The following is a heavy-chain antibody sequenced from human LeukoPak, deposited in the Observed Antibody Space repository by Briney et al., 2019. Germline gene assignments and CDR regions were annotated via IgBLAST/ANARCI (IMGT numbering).Heavy chain of an antibody. V-gene: IGHV3-30-3*01. CDR3: ARAGPVVAAPFDY. J-gene: IGHJ4*02. D-gene: IGHD2-15*01. CDR2: ISYDGSNK. Sequence: GGSLRLSCAASGVTFSSYAMSWVRQAPGKGLEWVAVISYDGSNKYYADSVKGRFTISRDNSKNTLYLQMNSLRAEDTAVYYCARAGPVVAAPFDYWGQGTLVTVSS. CDR1: GVTFSSYA.